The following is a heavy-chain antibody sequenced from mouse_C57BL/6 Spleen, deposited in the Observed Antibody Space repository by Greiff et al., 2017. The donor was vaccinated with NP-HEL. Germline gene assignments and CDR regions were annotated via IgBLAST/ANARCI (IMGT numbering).Heavy chain of an antibody. CDR1: GFNIKDYY. CDR2: IDPEDGET. Sequence: DVKLQESGAELVKPGASVKLSCTASGFNIKDYYMHWVKQRTEQGLEWIGRIDPEDGETKYAPKFQGKATITADTSSNTAYLQLSSLTSDDTAIYYCSRVDDYYEYDGVYYAMDYWGQGTSVTVSA. J-gene: IGHJ4*01. CDR3: SRVDDYYEYDGVYYAMDY. D-gene: IGHD2-4*01. V-gene: IGHV14-2*01.